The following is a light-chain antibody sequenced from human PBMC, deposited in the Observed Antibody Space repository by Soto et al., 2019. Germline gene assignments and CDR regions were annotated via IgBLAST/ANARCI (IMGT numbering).Light chain of an antibody. CDR1: SSDVGGYNY. V-gene: IGLV2-8*01. Sequence: QSALTQPPSASGSPGQSVTISCTGTSSDVGGYNYVSWFQQHPGKAPKLMIYEVTKRPSGVPDRFSGSKSGNTASLTASGLQAEDEADYYCSSYAGSTFYVFGTGTKVTV. CDR3: SSYAGSTFYV. J-gene: IGLJ1*01. CDR2: EVT.